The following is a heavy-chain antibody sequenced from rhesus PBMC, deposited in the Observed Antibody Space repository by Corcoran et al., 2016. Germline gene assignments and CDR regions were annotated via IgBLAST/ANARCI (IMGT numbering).Heavy chain of an antibody. Sequence: QVQLVQSGAEVKKPGTSVRLSCKASGYTFISYHIHWVRQASGKVLEWMGWINPSKDNTGYARKVQGRVNMTRDTSTTTAYMELNSQRSDGTAVYYCARYYSGSQGLDFWGQGLRVTVSS. V-gene: IGHV1-200*01. CDR2: INPSKDNT. D-gene: IGHD3-16*01. J-gene: IGHJ3*01. CDR3: ARYYSGSQGLDF. CDR1: GYTFISYH.